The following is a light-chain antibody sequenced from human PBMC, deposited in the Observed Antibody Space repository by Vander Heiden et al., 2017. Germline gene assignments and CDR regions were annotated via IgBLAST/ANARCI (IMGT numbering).Light chain of an antibody. CDR1: SSNIGSFA. CDR2: SDN. Sequence: QSLLTHPPSASGTPAQRVTTSCSGSSSNIGSFAVNWYHQLPETAPKLLIYSDNHRPSGVPDRFSGSRSGTSASLAISGLQSGDEADYYCATWDHSLNAWVFGGGTKLTVL. CDR3: ATWDHSLNAWV. V-gene: IGLV1-44*01. J-gene: IGLJ3*02.